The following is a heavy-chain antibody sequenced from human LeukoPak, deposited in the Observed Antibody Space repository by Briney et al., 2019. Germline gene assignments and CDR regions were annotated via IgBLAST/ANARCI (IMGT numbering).Heavy chain of an antibody. CDR3: ASTWGGNYGRYYYYMDV. CDR1: GGTFSSYA. D-gene: IGHD4-17*01. CDR2: IIPIIGTP. Sequence: SVKVSCKASGGTFSSYAISWVRQAPGQGLEWMGGIIPIIGTPNYAQKFQGRVTITTDESTSTAYMELSSLRSEDTAVYYCASTWGGNYGRYYYYMDVWGKGTTVTVSS. V-gene: IGHV1-69*05. J-gene: IGHJ6*03.